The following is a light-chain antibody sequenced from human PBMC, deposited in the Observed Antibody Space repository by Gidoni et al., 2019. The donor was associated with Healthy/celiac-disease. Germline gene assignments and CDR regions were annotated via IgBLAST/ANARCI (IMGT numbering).Light chain of an antibody. Sequence: EIVLTQSPGTLSLSPGERATLSCRASQSVSSSYLAWYQQKPGQAPRLLIYGASSRATGIPDRFSGSGSGTDFTLTISRLEPEDFAVYYCQQYGSSRWTFGQXTKLEIK. J-gene: IGKJ2*02. V-gene: IGKV3-20*01. CDR2: GAS. CDR3: QQYGSSRWT. CDR1: QSVSSSY.